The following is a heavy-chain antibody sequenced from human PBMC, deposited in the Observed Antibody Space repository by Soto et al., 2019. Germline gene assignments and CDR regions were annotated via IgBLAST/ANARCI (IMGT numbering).Heavy chain of an antibody. D-gene: IGHD2-15*01. Sequence: SETLSLTCAVSGDSISRSYWWSWVRQFPGKGLEWIGEIYHSGSTIYNPSLQSRVTISVDTSKNQFSLKLSSVTAADTAVYYCARLRQDYYYGMDVWGQGTTVTVSS. CDR1: GDSISRSYW. CDR2: IYHSGST. CDR3: ARLRQDYYYGMDV. J-gene: IGHJ6*02. V-gene: IGHV4-4*02.